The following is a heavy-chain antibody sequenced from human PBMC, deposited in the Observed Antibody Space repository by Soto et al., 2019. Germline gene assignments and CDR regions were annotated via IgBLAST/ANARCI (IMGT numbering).Heavy chain of an antibody. CDR1: GFTLSDHY. D-gene: IGHD1-7*01. Sequence: GGSLRLSCVASGFTLSDHYIDWVRQAPGKGLEWVAVISYDGSNKYYADSVKGRFTISRDNSKNTLYLQMNSLRAEDTAVYYCAKIKFTPLELQGYYMDVWGKGTTVTVSS. CDR2: ISYDGSNK. J-gene: IGHJ6*03. V-gene: IGHV3-30*18. CDR3: AKIKFTPLELQGYYMDV.